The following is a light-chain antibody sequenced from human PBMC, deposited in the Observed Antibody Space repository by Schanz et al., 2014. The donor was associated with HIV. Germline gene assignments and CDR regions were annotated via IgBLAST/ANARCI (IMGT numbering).Light chain of an antibody. CDR3: SSYAGSNNLL. J-gene: IGLJ2*01. Sequence: QSVLTQPASVSGSPGQSITITCTGTTSDVGGHNYVSWYQQQPGKAPKLIIYDVDYRPSGVSNRLSGSKSANTASLTISGLQAEDEGDYYCSSYAGSNNLLFGGGTKLTVL. V-gene: IGLV2-14*01. CDR2: DVD. CDR1: TSDVGGHNY.